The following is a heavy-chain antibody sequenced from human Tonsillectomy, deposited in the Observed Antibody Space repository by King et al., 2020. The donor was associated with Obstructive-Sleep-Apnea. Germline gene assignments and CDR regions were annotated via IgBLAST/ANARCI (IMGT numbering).Heavy chain of an antibody. CDR3: AGLDIEYSYRYGMDV. D-gene: IGHD2-2*03. CDR2: INYSGST. V-gene: IGHV4-39*07. J-gene: IGHJ6*02. CDR1: GGSIGSSSYY. Sequence: QVQLQESGPGLVKPSETLSLTCTVSGGSIGSSSYYWGWIRQPPGKGLEWIGSINYSGSTYYNPSLRSRVSISVDTSKNQLSLRLTSVTAADTAVYYCAGLDIEYSYRYGMDVWGQGTTVTVSS.